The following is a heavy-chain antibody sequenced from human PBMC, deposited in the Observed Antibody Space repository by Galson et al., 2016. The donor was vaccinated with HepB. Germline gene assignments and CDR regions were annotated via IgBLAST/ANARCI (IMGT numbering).Heavy chain of an antibody. CDR3: AKGRGTTETPNDY. CDR2: INGGDSGGST. J-gene: IGHJ4*02. D-gene: IGHD4-17*01. V-gene: IGHV3-23*01. Sequence: SLRLSCAASGFTFSSYAMSWVRQAPGKGLEWVSTINGGDSGGSTYYADSVKGRFTISRDNSKSTLYVEMNSLRAEDTAVYYCAKGRGTTETPNDYWGQGTLVTVSS. CDR1: GFTFSSYA.